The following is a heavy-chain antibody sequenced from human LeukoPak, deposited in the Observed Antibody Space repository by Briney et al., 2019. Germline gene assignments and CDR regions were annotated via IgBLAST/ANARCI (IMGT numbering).Heavy chain of an antibody. D-gene: IGHD3-3*01. CDR1: GFTFSSYS. Sequence: GGSLRLSCAASGFTFSSYSMNWVRQAPGKGLEWVSYIRSSSSTIYYADSVRGRFTISTDNANNSLYLQMNSLRAEDTAVYYCARSLRNAFDIWGQGTMVTVSS. CDR2: IRSSSSTI. CDR3: ARSLRNAFDI. J-gene: IGHJ3*02. V-gene: IGHV3-48*01.